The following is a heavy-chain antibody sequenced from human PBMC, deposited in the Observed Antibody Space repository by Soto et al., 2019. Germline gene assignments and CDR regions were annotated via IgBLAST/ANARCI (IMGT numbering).Heavy chain of an antibody. CDR1: GYSFTTYG. Sequence: QVQLVQSGAEVKKPGASVKVSCKASGYSFTTYGISWVRQAPGQGLEWMGWISDYNGNTNYEKKFQAGLTWTTDPAPGTAYMELKSLGSDATAVYYCAREGYYSGSESYSPPRYYGMDVWGQGTTVTVS. D-gene: IGHD3-10*01. CDR2: ISDYNGNT. J-gene: IGHJ6*02. V-gene: IGHV1-18*01. CDR3: AREGYYSGSESYSPPRYYGMDV.